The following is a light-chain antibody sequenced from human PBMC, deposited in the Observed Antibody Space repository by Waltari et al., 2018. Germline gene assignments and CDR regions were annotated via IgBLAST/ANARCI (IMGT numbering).Light chain of an antibody. CDR1: NIGSKN. CDR2: DDG. CDR3: QVWDSGSDHYV. J-gene: IGLJ1*01. V-gene: IGLV3-21*02. Sequence: SYVLTQPPSVSVAPGQTARISCDGNNIGSKNVHWYQQKPGQAPVPVVYDDGDRPSGIPGRFSGSNSGNTATLTISRVDAGDEADYYCQVWDSGSDHYVFGTVTKVTVL.